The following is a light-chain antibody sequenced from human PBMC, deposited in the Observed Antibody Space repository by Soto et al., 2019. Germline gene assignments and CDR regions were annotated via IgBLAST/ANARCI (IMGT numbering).Light chain of an antibody. CDR1: QTISNF. CDR3: QQTYSTIVS. Sequence: DIQLTQSPSSLSASIGDRVTISCRASQTISNFLNWYQQRPGTAPKLLIHVASTLQTGVPSRFSGSGSGTDFSLTISNLHPEDSATYYCQQTYSTIVSFGGGTKVDIK. V-gene: IGKV1-39*01. J-gene: IGKJ4*01. CDR2: VAS.